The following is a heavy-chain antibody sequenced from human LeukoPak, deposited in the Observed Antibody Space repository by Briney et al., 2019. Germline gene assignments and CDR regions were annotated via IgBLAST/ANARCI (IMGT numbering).Heavy chain of an antibody. V-gene: IGHV4-34*01. Sequence: PGGSLRLSCAASGFAFSGYWMSWVRQTPGKGLQWIGEINHSGDINYNPSLESRVTISVDTSKRQFSLRLSSVTAADTAVYYCARRDFALFGVITSFDSWGQGTRVTISS. J-gene: IGHJ4*02. D-gene: IGHD3-3*01. CDR2: INHSGDI. CDR3: ARRDFALFGVITSFDS. CDR1: GFAFSGYW.